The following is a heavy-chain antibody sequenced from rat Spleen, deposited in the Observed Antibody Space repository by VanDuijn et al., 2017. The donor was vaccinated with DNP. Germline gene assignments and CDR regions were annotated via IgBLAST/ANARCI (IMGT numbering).Heavy chain of an antibody. CDR2: INSAGST. Sequence: EVQLQESGPGLVKPSQSLSLTCSVTGYSITSSYRWNWIRKFPGNKLEWMGYINSAGSTNYNPSLKGRISITSDTSKNQFFLQVNSVTTEDTATYYCARSGSSYLYYFDYWGQGVMVTVSS. CDR3: ARSGSSYLYYFDY. V-gene: IGHV3-3*01. D-gene: IGHD1-2*01. J-gene: IGHJ2*01. CDR1: GYSITSSYR.